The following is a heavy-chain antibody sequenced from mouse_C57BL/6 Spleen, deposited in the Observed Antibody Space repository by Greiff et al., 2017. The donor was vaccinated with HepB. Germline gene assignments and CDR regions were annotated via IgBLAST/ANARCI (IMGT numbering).Heavy chain of an antibody. J-gene: IGHJ3*01. CDR3: ARGGTAQSPAWFAY. CDR2: IYPGDGDT. V-gene: IGHV1-80*01. Sequence: VQLQQSGAELVKPGASVKISCKASGYAFSSYWMNWVKQRPGKGLEWIGQIYPGDGDTNYNGKFKGKATLTADKSSSTAYMQLSSLTSEDSAVYFGARGGTAQSPAWFAYWGQGTLVTVSA. CDR1: GYAFSSYW. D-gene: IGHD3-2*02.